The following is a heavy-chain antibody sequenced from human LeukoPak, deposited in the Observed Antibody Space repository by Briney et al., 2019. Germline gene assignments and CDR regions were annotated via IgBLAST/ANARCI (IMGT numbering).Heavy chain of an antibody. J-gene: IGHJ4*02. CDR3: ARVYHDTGCLIDY. Sequence: GGSLRLSCAASGFTFSSYWMSWVRQAPGKGLEWVATIRDNGGTRDYADSVKGRFTISRDNSKSTLFLQMNSLRVEDTAVYYCARVYHDTGCLIDYWGQGTLVTVSS. D-gene: IGHD6-19*01. V-gene: IGHV3-23*01. CDR2: IRDNGGTR. CDR1: GFTFSSYW.